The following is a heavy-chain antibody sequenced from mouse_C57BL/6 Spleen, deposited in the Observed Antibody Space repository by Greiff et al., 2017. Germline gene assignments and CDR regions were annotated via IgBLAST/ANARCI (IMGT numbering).Heavy chain of an antibody. Sequence: QVQLQQSGAELVRPGASVTLSCKASGYTFTDYEMHWVKQTPVHSLEWIGAIDPETGSTAYNQKFKGKAILTADKSSSTAYIELRSLTSEDSAFXDCTRVKGDYALDYWGQGTSVTVSS. D-gene: IGHD1-3*01. J-gene: IGHJ4*01. CDR1: GYTFTDYE. CDR3: TRVKGDYALDY. CDR2: IDPETGST. V-gene: IGHV1-15*01.